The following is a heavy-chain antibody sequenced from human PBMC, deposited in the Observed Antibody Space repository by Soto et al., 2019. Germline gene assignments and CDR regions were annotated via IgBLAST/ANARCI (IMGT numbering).Heavy chain of an antibody. CDR3: ARSYDSSGYFDY. V-gene: IGHV3-33*01. J-gene: IGHJ4*02. D-gene: IGHD3-22*01. CDR1: GFTFSSYG. Sequence: GGSLRLSCAASGFTFSSYGMHWVRQAPGKGLEWVAVIWYDGSNKYYADSVKGRFTISRDNSKNTLYLQMNSLRAEDTAVYYCARSYDSSGYFDYWGQGTLVTVSS. CDR2: IWYDGSNK.